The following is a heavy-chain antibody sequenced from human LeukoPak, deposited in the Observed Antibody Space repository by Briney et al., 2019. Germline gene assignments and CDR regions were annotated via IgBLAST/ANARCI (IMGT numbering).Heavy chain of an antibody. Sequence: PGGSLRLSCAASGFTFSSYWMHWVRQAPGKGLVWVSHINGDGSTTSYADSVKGRFTISRDNAKNTVYLQMNSLRAEDTAVYYCAKGGSSSPRSTFDYWGQGTLVTVSS. J-gene: IGHJ4*02. CDR1: GFTFSSYW. CDR2: INGDGSTT. D-gene: IGHD6-13*01. V-gene: IGHV3-74*01. CDR3: AKGGSSSPRSTFDY.